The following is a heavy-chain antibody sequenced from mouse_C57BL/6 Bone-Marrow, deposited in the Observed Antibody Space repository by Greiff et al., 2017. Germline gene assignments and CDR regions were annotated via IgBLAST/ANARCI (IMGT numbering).Heavy chain of an antibody. CDR2: IDPSDSYT. V-gene: IGHV1-69*01. J-gene: IGHJ1*03. Sequence: QVQLQQSGAELVRPGASVKLSCTASGFNIKDDYMHWVKQRPGQGLEWIGEIDPSDSYTNYNQKFKGKSTLTVDKSSSTAYMQLSSLTSEDSAVYYCARDYYYGSRWYFDVWGTGTTVTVSS. CDR1: GFNIKDDY. CDR3: ARDYYYGSRWYFDV. D-gene: IGHD1-1*01.